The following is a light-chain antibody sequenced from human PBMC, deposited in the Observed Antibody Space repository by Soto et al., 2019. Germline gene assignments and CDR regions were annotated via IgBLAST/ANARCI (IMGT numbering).Light chain of an antibody. V-gene: IGKV3-11*01. CDR1: QSVSSY. Sequence: EIVLTQSPATLSLSPGDRATLSCRASQSVSSYLAWYQQKPGQAPRLFIYDASNRATGIPARFSGSGSGTDFTLTISSLEPEDFAVYYCQQRSNWPLTFGGGTKVDIK. CDR3: QQRSNWPLT. J-gene: IGKJ4*01. CDR2: DAS.